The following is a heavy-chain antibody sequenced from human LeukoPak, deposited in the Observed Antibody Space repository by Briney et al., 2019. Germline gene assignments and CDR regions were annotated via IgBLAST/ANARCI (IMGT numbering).Heavy chain of an antibody. J-gene: IGHJ5*02. D-gene: IGHD2-15*01. CDR3: AREGYCSGGSCYRSWLDP. CDR2: IHYSGST. CDR1: GSSISSYY. V-gene: IGHV4-59*01. Sequence: SETLSLTCTVSGSSISSYYWSRIRQPPGKGLEWIGYIHYSGSTNYNPSLKSRVTISVDTSKNQFSLKLSSVTAADTAVYYCAREGYCSGGSCYRSWLDPWGQGTLVTVSS.